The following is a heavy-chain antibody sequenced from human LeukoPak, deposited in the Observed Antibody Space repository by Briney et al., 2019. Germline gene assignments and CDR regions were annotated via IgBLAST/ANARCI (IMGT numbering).Heavy chain of an antibody. D-gene: IGHD3-16*01. CDR3: TRGGTDALSY. Sequence: SGTLSLTCAVSGDSISSSHWWSWVRQPPGKGLEWIGEVYHTGATNYNPSLKSRITISVDKSKNQFSLKLTSVTAADTAVYYCTRGGTDALSYWGQGTLVTVSS. CDR2: VYHTGAT. J-gene: IGHJ4*02. V-gene: IGHV4-4*02. CDR1: GDSISSSHW.